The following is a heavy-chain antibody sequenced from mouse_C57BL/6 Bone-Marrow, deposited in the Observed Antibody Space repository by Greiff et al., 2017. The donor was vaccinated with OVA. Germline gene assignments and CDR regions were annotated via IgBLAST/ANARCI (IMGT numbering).Heavy chain of an antibody. V-gene: IGHV14-4*01. D-gene: IGHD1-1*01. CDR2: IDPENGDT. CDR1: GFNIKDDY. CDR3: TTAGYYGFDY. J-gene: IGHJ2*01. Sequence: EVQLVESGAELVRPGASVKLSCTASGFNIKDDYMHWVKQRPEQGLEWIGWIDPENGDTEYASKFQGKATITADTSSNTAYLQLSSLTSEDTAVYYCTTAGYYGFDYWGQGTTLTVSS.